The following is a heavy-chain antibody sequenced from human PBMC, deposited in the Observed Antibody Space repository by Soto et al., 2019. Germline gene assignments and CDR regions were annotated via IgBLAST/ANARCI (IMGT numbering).Heavy chain of an antibody. CDR1: GYTFTSYG. CDR3: ATAPPTVTTREGLYYFDY. Sequence: QVQLVQSGAEVKKPGASVKVSCKASGYTFTSYGINWVRQAPGQGLEWMGWISAYNGNTNYAQKLQGRVAMTTDTSTSTAYMELRSLRSDDPAVYYCATAPPTVTTREGLYYFDYWGQGTLVTVSS. CDR2: ISAYNGNT. D-gene: IGHD4-17*01. J-gene: IGHJ4*02. V-gene: IGHV1-18*04.